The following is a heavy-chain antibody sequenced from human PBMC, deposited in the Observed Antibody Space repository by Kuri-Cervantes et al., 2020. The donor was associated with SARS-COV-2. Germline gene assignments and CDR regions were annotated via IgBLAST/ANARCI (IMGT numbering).Heavy chain of an antibody. CDR2: IKQDGSEK. J-gene: IGHJ4*02. Sequence: SCAASGFTFSSYAMHWVRQAPGKGLEWVANIKQDGSEKYYVDSVKGRFTISRDNAKNSLYLQMNSLRAEDTAVYYCARDRSFTPDYWGQGTLVTVSS. CDR1: GFTFSSYA. CDR3: ARDRSFTPDY. D-gene: IGHD3-10*01. V-gene: IGHV3-7*01.